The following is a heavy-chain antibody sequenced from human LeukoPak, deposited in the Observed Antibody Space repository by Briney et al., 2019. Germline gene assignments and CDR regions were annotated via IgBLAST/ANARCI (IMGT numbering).Heavy chain of an antibody. J-gene: IGHJ6*02. V-gene: IGHV3-30*18. D-gene: IGHD3-22*01. CDR1: GFTFSSYG. Sequence: GGSLRLSCAASGFTFSSYGMHWVRQAPGKGLEWVAVISYDGSNKYYADSVKGRFTISRDNSKNTLYLQMNSLRAEDTAVCYCAKDGYYYDSSGYYLRYYYYGMDVWGQGTTVTVSS. CDR3: AKDGYYYDSSGYYLRYYYYGMDV. CDR2: ISYDGSNK.